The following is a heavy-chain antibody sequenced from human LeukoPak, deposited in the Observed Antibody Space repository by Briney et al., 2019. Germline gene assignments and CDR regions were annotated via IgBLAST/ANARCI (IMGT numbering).Heavy chain of an antibody. V-gene: IGHV3-30*04. Sequence: GGSLRLPCAASGFTFSSYAMHWVRQAPGKGLEWVAVISYDGSNKYYADSVKGRFTISRDNSKNTLYLQMNSLRAEDTAVYYCARDVADYDSLTGYPLYYYYGMDVWGQGTTVTVSS. D-gene: IGHD3-9*01. CDR2: ISYDGSNK. CDR1: GFTFSSYA. J-gene: IGHJ6*02. CDR3: ARDVADYDSLTGYPLYYYYGMDV.